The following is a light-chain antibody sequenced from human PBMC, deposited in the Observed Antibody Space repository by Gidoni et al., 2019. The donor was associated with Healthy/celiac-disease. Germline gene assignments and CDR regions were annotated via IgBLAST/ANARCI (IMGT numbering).Light chain of an antibody. CDR3: AAWDDSLSVPL. CDR1: SSNIGSNY. V-gene: IGLV1-47*01. CDR2: RNN. Sequence: QSVLTQPPSASGTPGQRVTISCSGSSSNIGSNYVYWYQQLPGTAPKLLIYRNNQRPSGVPDRFSGPKSGTSASLAISGLRSEDEADYYCAAWDDSLSVPLFGGGTKLTVL. J-gene: IGLJ3*02.